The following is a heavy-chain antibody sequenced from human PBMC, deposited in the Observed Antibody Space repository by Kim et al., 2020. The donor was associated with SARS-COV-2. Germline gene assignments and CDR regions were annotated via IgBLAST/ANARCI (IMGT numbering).Heavy chain of an antibody. CDR3: ARDSSTVTTFADMFSYYG. CDR2: ISYDGSNK. Sequence: GGSLRLSCAASGFTFSSYAMHWVRQAPGKGLEWVAVISYDGSNKYYADSVKGRFTISRDNSKNTLYLQMNSLRAEDTAVYYCARDSSTVTTFADMFSYYG. V-gene: IGHV3-30*04. D-gene: IGHD4-17*01. J-gene: IGHJ6*01. CDR1: GFTFSSYA.